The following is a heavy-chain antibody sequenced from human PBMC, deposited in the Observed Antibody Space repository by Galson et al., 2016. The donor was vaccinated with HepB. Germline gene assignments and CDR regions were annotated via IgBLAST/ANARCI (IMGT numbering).Heavy chain of an antibody. CDR2: IYYSGST. CDR1: GASINNGEYY. Sequence: TLSLTCTVSGASINNGEYYWSWIRQHPGKGLEWFGYIYYSGSTLYNPSLESRVTISIDTSKNQFFLKLCSMTAADAAVYYCARGGENYLDSYAFDIWGQGTMVTVSS. J-gene: IGHJ3*02. CDR3: ARGGENYLDSYAFDI. V-gene: IGHV4-31*03. D-gene: IGHD3-22*01.